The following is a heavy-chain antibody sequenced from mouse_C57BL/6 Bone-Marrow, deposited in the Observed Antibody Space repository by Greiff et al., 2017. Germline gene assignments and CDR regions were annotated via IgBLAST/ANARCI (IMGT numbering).Heavy chain of an antibody. J-gene: IGHJ3*01. CDR2: ISSGSSTI. CDR3: ARNRWLPFAY. Sequence: DVQLVESGGGLVKPGGSLKLSCAASGFTFSDYGMHWVRQAPEKGLEWVAYISSGSSTIYYADTVKGRFTISRDNAKNTLFLQMTSLRSEDTAMXYCARNRWLPFAYWGQGTLVTVSA. CDR1: GFTFSDYG. V-gene: IGHV5-17*01. D-gene: IGHD2-3*01.